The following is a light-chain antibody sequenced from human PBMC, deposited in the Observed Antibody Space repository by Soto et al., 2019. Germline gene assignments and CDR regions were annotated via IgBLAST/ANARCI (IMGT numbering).Light chain of an antibody. CDR3: QHYNSYSEA. CDR2: KAS. J-gene: IGKJ1*01. CDR1: QTISSW. Sequence: DIQMTQSPSTLFGSVGDRVTITCRASQTISSWLAWYQQKPGKAPKLLIYKASTLKSGVPSRFSGSGSGTEFTLTISCLQPDDFATYYCQHYNSYSEAFGQGTKVELE. V-gene: IGKV1-5*03.